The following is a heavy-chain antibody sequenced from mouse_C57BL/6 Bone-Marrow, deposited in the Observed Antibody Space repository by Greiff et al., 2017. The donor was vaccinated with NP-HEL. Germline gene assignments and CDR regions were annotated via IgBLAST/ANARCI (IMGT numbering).Heavy chain of an antibody. Sequence: QVQLQQPGTELVKPGASVKLSCKASGYTFTSYWMHWVKQRPGQGLEWIGNINPSNGGTNYNEKFKSQATLTVDKSSSTAYMQLSSLTSEDSAVYYGARRMVTTTGYYFDYWGQGTTLTVSS. CDR2: INPSNGGT. J-gene: IGHJ2*01. CDR3: ARRMVTTTGYYFDY. V-gene: IGHV1-53*01. D-gene: IGHD2-2*01. CDR1: GYTFTSYW.